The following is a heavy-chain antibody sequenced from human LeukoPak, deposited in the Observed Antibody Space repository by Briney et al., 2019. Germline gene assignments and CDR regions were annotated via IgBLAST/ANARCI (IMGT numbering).Heavy chain of an antibody. CDR2: IKQDGSEK. D-gene: IGHD2-2*01. Sequence: GGSLRLSCAASGVTFSSYWMSWVRQAPGKGLEWVANIKQDGSEKYYVDSVKGRFTISRDNAKNSLYLQMNSLRAEDAAVYYCARDFLGYCSSTSCYAGYFQHWGQGTLVTVSS. CDR3: ARDFLGYCSSTSCYAGYFQH. J-gene: IGHJ1*01. V-gene: IGHV3-7*01. CDR1: GVTFSSYW.